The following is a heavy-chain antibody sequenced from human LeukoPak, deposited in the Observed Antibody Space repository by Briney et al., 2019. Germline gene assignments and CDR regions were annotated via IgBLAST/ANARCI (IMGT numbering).Heavy chain of an antibody. V-gene: IGHV4-34*01. CDR3: ARGRPASRHYDFWSGSLDY. D-gene: IGHD3-3*01. CDR2: INHSGST. J-gene: IGHJ4*02. CDR1: GGSFSGYY. Sequence: SETLSLTCAVYGGSFSGYYWSWIRQPPGKGLEWIGEINHSGSTNYNPSLKSRVTISVDTSKNQFSLKLSSVTAADTAVYYCARGRPASRHYDFWSGSLDYWGPGTLVTVSS.